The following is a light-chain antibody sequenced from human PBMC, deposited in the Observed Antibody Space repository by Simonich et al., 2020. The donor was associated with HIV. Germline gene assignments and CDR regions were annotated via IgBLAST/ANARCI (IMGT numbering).Light chain of an antibody. CDR3: QHYNSYRT. Sequence: DIVMTQSPDSLAVSLGERATINCKSSQSVLYSSNNKNYLAWYQQKPGQPPKLLIYWASTRESGVPDRFSGSGSGTEFTLTISSLQPDDFATYHCQHYNSYRTFGQGTKVEIK. J-gene: IGKJ1*01. CDR2: WAS. V-gene: IGKV4-1*01. CDR1: QSVLYSSNNKNY.